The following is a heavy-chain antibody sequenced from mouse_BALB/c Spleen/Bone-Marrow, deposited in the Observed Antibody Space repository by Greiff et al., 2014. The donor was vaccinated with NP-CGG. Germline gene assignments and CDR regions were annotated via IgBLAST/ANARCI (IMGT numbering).Heavy chain of an antibody. D-gene: IGHD4-1*01. CDR2: IYPGDGDT. CDR3: ARGGRLTGYYFDY. J-gene: IGHJ2*02. Sequence: VQLQQSGAELVRPGSSVKISCKASGYAFSSYWMNWVKQRPGQGLEWIGQIYPGDGDTNYNGNFKDKATLTTDKSSTTAYMQLSSLTSEDSAVYVCARGGRLTGYYFDYWGQGNSLPVSS. V-gene: IGHV1-80*01. CDR1: GYAFSSYW.